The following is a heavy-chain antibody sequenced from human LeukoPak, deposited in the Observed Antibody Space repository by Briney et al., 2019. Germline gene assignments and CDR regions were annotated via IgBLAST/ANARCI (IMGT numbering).Heavy chain of an antibody. CDR2: IRHDGSHH. Sequence: GGSLRLSCAASGFGFSSYAMHWVRQAPGKGLEWVAFIRHDGSHHYHGESVKGRFTISRDNSKNTLYLQLNSLRAEDTAVYYCAKRYSNSFDYWGQGTLVTVSS. J-gene: IGHJ4*02. D-gene: IGHD5-12*01. CDR3: AKRYSNSFDY. CDR1: GFGFSSYA. V-gene: IGHV3-30*02.